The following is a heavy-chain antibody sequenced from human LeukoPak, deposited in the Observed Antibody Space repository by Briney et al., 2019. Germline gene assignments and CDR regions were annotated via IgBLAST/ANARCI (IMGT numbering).Heavy chain of an antibody. CDR2: INPSGGST. J-gene: IGHJ5*02. CDR1: GYTFTSYY. V-gene: IGHV1-46*01. Sequence: GASVKVSCKASGYTFTSYYMHWVRQAPGQGLEWMGIINPSGGSTSYAQKFQGRVTMTRDTSTSTVYMELSSLRSEDTAVYYCARDWGYCSSTSCYPHAWFDPWGQGTLVTVSS. D-gene: IGHD2-2*01. CDR3: ARDWGYCSSTSCYPHAWFDP.